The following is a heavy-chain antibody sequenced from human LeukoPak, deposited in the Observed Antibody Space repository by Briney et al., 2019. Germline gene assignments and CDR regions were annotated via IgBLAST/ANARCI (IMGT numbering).Heavy chain of an antibody. Sequence: GGSLRLSCAASGFTFSSYAMSWVRQAPGKGLEWVSAISGSGGSTYYADSVKGRFTISRDNSKNTLYLQMNSLRAEDTAVYYCAKVSSGWYAVLYYFDYWGQGTLVTVSS. J-gene: IGHJ4*02. V-gene: IGHV3-23*01. CDR3: AKVSSGWYAVLYYFDY. D-gene: IGHD6-19*01. CDR2: ISGSGGST. CDR1: GFTFSSYA.